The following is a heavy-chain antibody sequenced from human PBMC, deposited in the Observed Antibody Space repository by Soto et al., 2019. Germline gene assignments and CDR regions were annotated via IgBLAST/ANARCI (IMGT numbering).Heavy chain of an antibody. CDR1: GYTFINYY. CDR3: AREKYYDSSGYYSP. D-gene: IGHD3-22*01. J-gene: IGHJ5*02. V-gene: IGHV1-46*01. Sequence: GASVKVSCKASGYTFINYYIHWVRQAPGHGLEWMAIINPTGGSTNYAQKFQGRLTLTMDTSTTTVYMELRSLRSDDTAVYYCAREKYYDSSGYYSPSGQGTLVTVSS. CDR2: INPTGGST.